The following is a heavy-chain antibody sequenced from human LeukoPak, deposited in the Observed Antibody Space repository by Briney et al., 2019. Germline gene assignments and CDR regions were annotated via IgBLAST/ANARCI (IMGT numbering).Heavy chain of an antibody. CDR2: IYPGDSDT. J-gene: IGHJ3*02. Sequence: GESLKISCKGSGYSFTTYWIGWVRQMPGKGLEWMGIIYPGDSDTRYSPSFQGQVTISADKSISTAYLQWNSLKASDTAMYYCARSAVVAAFDAFDIWGLGTLVTVSS. D-gene: IGHD2-15*01. CDR3: ARSAVVAAFDAFDI. V-gene: IGHV5-51*01. CDR1: GYSFTTYW.